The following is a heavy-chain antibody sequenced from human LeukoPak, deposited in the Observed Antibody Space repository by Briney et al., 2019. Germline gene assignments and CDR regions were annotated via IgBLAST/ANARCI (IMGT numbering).Heavy chain of an antibody. V-gene: IGHV1-46*01. CDR1: GYTFTSYY. CDR2: INPSGGST. D-gene: IGHD2/OR15-2a*01. CDR3: ARHKEVGDYYYFDY. J-gene: IGHJ4*02. Sequence: GASVKVSRKASGYTFTSYYMHWVRQAPGQGLEWMGIINPSGGSTSYTQKFQGRVTMTRDTSTTTVYMELSSLRSQDTAVYYCARHKEVGDYYYFDYWGQGTLVTVSS.